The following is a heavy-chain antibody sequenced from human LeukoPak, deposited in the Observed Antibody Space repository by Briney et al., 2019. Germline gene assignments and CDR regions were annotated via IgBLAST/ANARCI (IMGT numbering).Heavy chain of an antibody. D-gene: IGHD3-10*01. V-gene: IGHV1-8*01. CDR1: GYTFTNFD. CDR3: ARGPQRRGDSYYMDV. Sequence: ASVKVSCKGSGYTFTNFDINWVRQATGQGLEWMGWMNPNSGNTGSAQKLQGRVTMTMNTSISTAYIELSSLRSEDTAVYYCARGPQRRGDSYYMDVWGRGTPVTVSS. J-gene: IGHJ6*03. CDR2: MNPNSGNT.